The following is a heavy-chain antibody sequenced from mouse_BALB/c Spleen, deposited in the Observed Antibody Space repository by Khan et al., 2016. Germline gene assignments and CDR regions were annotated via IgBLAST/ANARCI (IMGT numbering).Heavy chain of an antibody. CDR1: GYTFTDYA. Sequence: QVQLKQSGAELVRPGVSVKISCKGSGYTFTDYAMHWVKQSHAKSLEWIGVISTYYGDASYNQKFKGKATMTVDKSSSTAYMELARLTSEDSAIXYCARSRGQAGYFDVWGAGTTVTVSS. J-gene: IGHJ1*01. D-gene: IGHD3-2*02. CDR3: ARSRGQAGYFDV. V-gene: IGHV1S137*01. CDR2: ISTYYGDA.